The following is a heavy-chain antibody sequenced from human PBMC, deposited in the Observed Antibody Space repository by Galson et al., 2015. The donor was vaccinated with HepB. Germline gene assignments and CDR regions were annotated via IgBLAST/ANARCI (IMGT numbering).Heavy chain of an antibody. V-gene: IGHV1-18*01. CDR2: ISAYNGNT. CDR1: GYTFTRYG. J-gene: IGHJ5*02. Sequence: SVKVSCKASGYTFTRYGISWVRQAPGQGLEWMGWISAYNGNTNYAQKLQGRVTMTTDTSTSTAYMELRSLRSDDTAVYYCARDPGLRFLEQNNWFDPWGQGTLVTVSS. D-gene: IGHD3-3*01. CDR3: ARDPGLRFLEQNNWFDP.